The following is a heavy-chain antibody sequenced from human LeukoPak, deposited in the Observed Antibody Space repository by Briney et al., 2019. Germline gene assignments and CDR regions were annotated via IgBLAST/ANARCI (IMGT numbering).Heavy chain of an antibody. CDR3: ASSDLGYCSGGSCQTFDY. J-gene: IGHJ4*02. D-gene: IGHD2-15*01. CDR2: IIPIFGIA. V-gene: IGHV1-69*04. Sequence: SVTVSCKASGGTFSSYAISWVRQAPGQGIEWMGRIIPIFGIANYAQKFQGRVTITADKSTSTAYMELSSLRSEDTAVYYCASSDLGYCSGGSCQTFDYWGQGTLVTVSS. CDR1: GGTFSSYA.